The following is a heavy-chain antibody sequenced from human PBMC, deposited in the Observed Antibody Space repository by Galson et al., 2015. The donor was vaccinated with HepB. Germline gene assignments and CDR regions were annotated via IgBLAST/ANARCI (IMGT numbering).Heavy chain of an antibody. Sequence: SVKVSCKASGYTFSSYSITWVRQAPGQGLEWMGRISGYNGDTNYAQKFQGRVTMTTDTSTRTAYMELSSLRSDDTAVYYCARGGYVVMVGATQTNWLDPWGKGTLVTVSS. J-gene: IGHJ5*02. D-gene: IGHD2-15*01. CDR2: ISGYNGDT. CDR1: GYTFSSYS. CDR3: ARGGYVVMVGATQTNWLDP. V-gene: IGHV1-18*04.